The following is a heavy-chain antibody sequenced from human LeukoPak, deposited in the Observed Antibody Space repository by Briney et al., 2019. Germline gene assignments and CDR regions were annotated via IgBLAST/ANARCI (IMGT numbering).Heavy chain of an antibody. V-gene: IGHV3-13*01. Sequence: GGSLRLSCAASGFTFSSYDMHWVRQATGKGLEWVSAIGTAGDTYYPGSVKGRFTISRENAKNSLYLQMNSLRAGDTAVYYCARMGVGDAFDIWGQGTVVTVSS. D-gene: IGHD3-10*01. J-gene: IGHJ3*02. CDR1: GFTFSSYD. CDR2: IGTAGDT. CDR3: ARMGVGDAFDI.